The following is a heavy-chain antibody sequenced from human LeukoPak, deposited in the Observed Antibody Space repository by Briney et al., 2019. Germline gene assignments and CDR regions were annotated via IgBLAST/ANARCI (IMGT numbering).Heavy chain of an antibody. V-gene: IGHV1-18*01. D-gene: IGHD3-22*01. CDR3: ARATYYYDSSGYYHPGYFVY. Sequence: GASVKVSCKPAGYTFASCGISLARQAPGQGLEWMGWISAYNGNTNYAQKLQGRVTMTTDTSTSTAYMELRSLRSDDTAVYYCARATYYYDSSGYYHPGYFVYWGTGTLVTVSS. CDR2: ISAYNGNT. CDR1: GYTFASCG. J-gene: IGHJ4*02.